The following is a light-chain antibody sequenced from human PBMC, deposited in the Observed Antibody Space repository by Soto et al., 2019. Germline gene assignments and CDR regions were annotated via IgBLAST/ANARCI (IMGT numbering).Light chain of an antibody. CDR1: QSISSL. CDR2: KAS. Sequence: PMTQSPSTLSASVGDRVTITCLSIQSISSLLACYQQKPVKAPNLLIYKASTLESGVPSRFSGSGSGTEFTLTISSVQPDDFATYCCQQYKSYPLTFGGGTKVDI. V-gene: IGKV1-5*03. CDR3: QQYKSYPLT. J-gene: IGKJ4*01.